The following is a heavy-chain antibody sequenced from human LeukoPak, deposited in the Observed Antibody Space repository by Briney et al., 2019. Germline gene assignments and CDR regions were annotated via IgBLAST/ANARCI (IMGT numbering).Heavy chain of an antibody. V-gene: IGHV1-69*05. CDR3: AVVDSYNFVGYFDY. CDR1: GGTFSSYA. CDR2: IIPIFGTA. J-gene: IGHJ4*02. D-gene: IGHD5-24*01. Sequence: ASVKVSCKASGGTFSSYAISWVRQAPGQGLEWMGGIIPIFGTANYAQKFQGRVTITTDESTSTAYMELSSLRSEDTSVYYSAVVDSYNFVGYFDYWGQGTLVTVSS.